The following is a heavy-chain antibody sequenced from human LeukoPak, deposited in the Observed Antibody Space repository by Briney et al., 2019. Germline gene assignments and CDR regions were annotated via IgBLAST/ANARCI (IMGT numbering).Heavy chain of an antibody. D-gene: IGHD1-26*01. CDR2: IYPGDSDT. CDR3: ARHLSTGATQSAFDY. Sequence: GESLKISCKGSGYSFTTYWIGWVRQMPGKGLEWMGIIYPGDSDTRYSPSFQGQVTIPADKSISTAFLQWRSLKASDTAVYYCARHLSTGATQSAFDYWGQGTVVTVSS. CDR1: GYSFTTYW. V-gene: IGHV5-51*01. J-gene: IGHJ4*02.